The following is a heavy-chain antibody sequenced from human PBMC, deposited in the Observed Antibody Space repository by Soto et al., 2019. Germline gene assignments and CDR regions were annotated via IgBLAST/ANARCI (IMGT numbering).Heavy chain of an antibody. V-gene: IGHV4-31*03. J-gene: IGHJ6*03. CDR3: AGSDGDLGYYYYYMDV. D-gene: IGHD4-17*01. CDR2: IYYSGST. CDR1: GGSISSGGYY. Sequence: SETLSLTCTVSGGSISSGGYYWSWIRQHPGKGLEWIGYIYYSGSTYYNPSLKSRVTISVDTSKNQFSLKLSSVTAADTAVYYCAGSDGDLGYYYYYMDVWGKGTTVTVS.